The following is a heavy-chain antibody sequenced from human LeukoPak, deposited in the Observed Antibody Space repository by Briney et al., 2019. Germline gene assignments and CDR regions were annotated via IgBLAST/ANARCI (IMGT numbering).Heavy chain of an antibody. CDR2: ISSSSSTI. J-gene: IGHJ6*03. V-gene: IGHV3-48*01. CDR1: GLTVSSHY. D-gene: IGHD6-13*01. Sequence: AGGSLRLSCAAFGLTVSSHYMNWVRQAPGKGLEWVSYISSSSSTIYYADSVKGRFTISRDNAKNSLYLQMNSLRAEDTAVYYCARAGPDGYSSSWYSAYYYYMDVWGKGTTVTVSS. CDR3: ARAGPDGYSSSWYSAYYYYMDV.